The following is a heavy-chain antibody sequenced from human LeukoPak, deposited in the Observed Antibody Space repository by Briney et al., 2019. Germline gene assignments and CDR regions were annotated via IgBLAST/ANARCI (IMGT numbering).Heavy chain of an antibody. CDR1: GGSFSTSG. D-gene: IGHD7-27*01. CDR3: ARDHWGIVENGYDYFYYDMDV. CDR2: GIPIYGTP. V-gene: IGHV1-69*05. Sequence: ASVKVSCKASGGSFSTSGFSWVRQAPGQGLEWMGGGIPIYGTPSYAQKLQGRVTITTDESTSTAYMELSSLRSEDTAVYYCARDHWGIVENGYDYFYYDMDVWGQGTTVTVSS. J-gene: IGHJ6*02.